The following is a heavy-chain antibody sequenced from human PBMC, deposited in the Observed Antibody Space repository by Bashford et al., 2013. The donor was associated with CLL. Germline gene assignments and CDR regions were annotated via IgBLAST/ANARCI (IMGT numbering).Heavy chain of an antibody. CDR2: ISYTGST. CDR1: GGSISSSF. CDR3: ARHREDGYNYFGY. Sequence: SETLSLTCTVSGGSISSSFWSWIRQPPGKTLEFIGYISYTGSTKYNPSLKSRVTMSVDTSKNQFSLKLSSVTAADTAVYYCARHREDGYNYFGYWGQGTLVTVSS. D-gene: IGHD5-24*01. J-gene: IGHJ4*02. V-gene: IGHV4-59*08.